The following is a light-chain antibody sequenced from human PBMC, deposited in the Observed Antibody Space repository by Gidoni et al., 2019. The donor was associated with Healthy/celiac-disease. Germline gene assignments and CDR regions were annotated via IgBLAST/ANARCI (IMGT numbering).Light chain of an antibody. Sequence: DIQMTQSPSSLSASVGDRVTITCRASQSISSYLNWYQQKPGKAPKLLIYAASSLQSGVPSRFSGSGSGTDFTLTISSLQPEDFATYYCQQSYNTGGFGQGTKLEIK. J-gene: IGKJ2*01. CDR3: QQSYNTGG. CDR2: AAS. V-gene: IGKV1-39*01. CDR1: QSISSY.